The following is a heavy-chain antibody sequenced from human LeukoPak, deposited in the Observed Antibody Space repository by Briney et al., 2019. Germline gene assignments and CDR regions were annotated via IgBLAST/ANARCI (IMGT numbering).Heavy chain of an antibody. Sequence: GGSLRLSCAASGFTFDDYGMNWVRQAPGKGLEWVSGINWNGDSTGYADSVKGRFTISKDNSKNTLYLQMNSLRAEDTAVYYCASFRSGSVDYWGQGTLVTVSS. CDR1: GFTFDDYG. D-gene: IGHD1-26*01. CDR2: INWNGDST. V-gene: IGHV3-20*04. J-gene: IGHJ4*02. CDR3: ASFRSGSVDY.